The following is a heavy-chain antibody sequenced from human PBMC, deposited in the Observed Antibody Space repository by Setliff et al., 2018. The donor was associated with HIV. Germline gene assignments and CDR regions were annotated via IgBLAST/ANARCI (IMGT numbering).Heavy chain of an antibody. CDR2: VYPGDSET. CDR1: GYSFNTYW. Sequence: RGESLKISCQGSGYSFNTYWIGWVRQRPGKGLEWMGIVYPGDSETRYSPSFQGQVTISVDKSITTAYLQWSSLKASDTAIYYCVRLGGICSGGSCTALAYTMDVWGQGTTVTVSS. CDR3: VRLGGICSGGSCTALAYTMDV. V-gene: IGHV5-51*01. J-gene: IGHJ6*02. D-gene: IGHD2-15*01.